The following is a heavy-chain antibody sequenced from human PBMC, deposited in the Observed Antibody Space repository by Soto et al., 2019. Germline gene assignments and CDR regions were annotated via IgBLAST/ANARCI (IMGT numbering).Heavy chain of an antibody. CDR1: GFTFSSYG. J-gene: IGHJ4*02. Sequence: GGSLRLSCAASGFTFSSYGMHWVRQAPGKGLEWVAVIWYDGSNKYYADSVKGRFTISRDNSKNTLYLQMNSLRAEDTAVYYCARDIYSSSWYGDFDYWGQGTLVTVSS. V-gene: IGHV3-33*01. CDR3: ARDIYSSSWYGDFDY. CDR2: IWYDGSNK. D-gene: IGHD6-13*01.